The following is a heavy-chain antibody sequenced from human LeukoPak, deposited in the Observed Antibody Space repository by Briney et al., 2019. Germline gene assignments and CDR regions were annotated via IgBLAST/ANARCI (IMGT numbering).Heavy chain of an antibody. D-gene: IGHD1-1*01. CDR2: TSSSGSNI. V-gene: IGHV3-48*03. CDR3: ARDSTVERGNYFDY. Sequence: GGSLRLSCAASGFTFSSYEMNWVRQAPGKGLEGVSYTSSSGSNIYYADSVKGRFTISRDNAKNSLYLQMNSLRAEDTAVYYCARDSTVERGNYFDYWGQGTLVTVSS. CDR1: GFTFSSYE. J-gene: IGHJ4*02.